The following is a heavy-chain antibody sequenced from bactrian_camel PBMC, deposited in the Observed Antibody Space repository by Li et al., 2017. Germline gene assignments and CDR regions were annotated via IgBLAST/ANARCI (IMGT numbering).Heavy chain of an antibody. CDR2: IGKAGST. V-gene: IGHV3S28*01. CDR1: EFTFSNFY. D-gene: IGHD2*01. CDR3: AADPSCGGNYQKFAY. Sequence: QLVESGGGSVQSGGSLRLSCAASEFTFSNFYMSWVRQAPGKGLEWVSAIGKAGSTYYAASVKGRFTISRDNAKNILYLQMNSLKTEDTAVYYCAADPSCGGNYQKFAYWGQGTQVTVS. J-gene: IGHJ4*01.